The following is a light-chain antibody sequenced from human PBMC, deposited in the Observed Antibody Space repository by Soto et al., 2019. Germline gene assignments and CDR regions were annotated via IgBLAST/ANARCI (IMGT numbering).Light chain of an antibody. CDR2: DAS. Sequence: EIVLTQSPATLSFSPGERATLSCRASPSVTNYLAWYQQKPGQAPRLLISDASDRATGIPDRFSGSGPGTDFTLTISRLAPEDFAVYYCQQYEDSPVTFGQGTKVDNK. CDR3: QQYEDSPVT. V-gene: IGKV3D-11*02. CDR1: PSVTNY. J-gene: IGKJ1*01.